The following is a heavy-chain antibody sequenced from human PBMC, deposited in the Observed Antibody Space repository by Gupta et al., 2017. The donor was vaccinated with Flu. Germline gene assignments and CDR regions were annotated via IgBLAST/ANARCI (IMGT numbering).Heavy chain of an antibody. J-gene: IGHJ4*02. V-gene: IGHV3-21*01. CDR3: ARDSLNSPQLDF. Sequence: EVLLVESGGGLVKPGGSLRLSCAAPSFTFTTYSMNWVRRAPGKGLEWVSFIDSSGTYTYYSDPVKGRFTISRDNARNSLYLQMNSLRAEDTAVYVCARDSLNSPQLDFWDQGTLVTVSS. CDR2: IDSSGTYT. CDR1: SFTFTTYS. D-gene: IGHD4-23*01.